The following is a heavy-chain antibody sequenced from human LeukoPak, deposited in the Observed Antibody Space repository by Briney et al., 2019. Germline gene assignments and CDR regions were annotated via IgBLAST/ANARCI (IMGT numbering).Heavy chain of an antibody. CDR3: ARGYSYGYVLDY. CDR2: ISYDGSNK. Sequence: GRSLRLSCAASGFTFSSYAMHWVRQAPGKGLEWVAVISYDGSNKYYADSVKGRFTISRDNSKNTLYLQMNSLRAEDTAVYYCARGYSYGYVLDYWGQGTLVTVSS. D-gene: IGHD5-18*01. V-gene: IGHV3-30*04. CDR1: GFTFSSYA. J-gene: IGHJ4*02.